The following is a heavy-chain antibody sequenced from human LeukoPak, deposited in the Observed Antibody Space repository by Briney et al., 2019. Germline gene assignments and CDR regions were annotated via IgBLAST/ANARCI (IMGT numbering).Heavy chain of an antibody. CDR1: GYTFTGYY. J-gene: IGHJ6*02. D-gene: IGHD1-26*01. CDR3: ASPIVGANYYGMDV. V-gene: IGHV1-2*02. Sequence: GASVKVSCKASGYTFTGYYMHWVRQAPGQGLEWMGWINPNSGGTNYPQKFQGRVTMTRDTSISTAYMELSRLRSDDTAVYYCASPIVGANYYGMDVWGQGTTVTVSS. CDR2: INPNSGGT.